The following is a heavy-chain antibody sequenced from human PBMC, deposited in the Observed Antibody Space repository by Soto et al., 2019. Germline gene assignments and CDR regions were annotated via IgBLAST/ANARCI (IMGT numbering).Heavy chain of an antibody. D-gene: IGHD1-1*01. CDR2: INSDGSRT. Sequence: EVQLVESGGGLVQPGGSLRLSCAASGFTFSTYWMHWVRQVPGKGLVWVSRINSDGSRTNYGDSVRGRFTTSRDNAKNTLYLEMNSLRAEDTAVYFCARIGTGYYYMDVWGKGTTVTVSS. V-gene: IGHV3-74*01. CDR1: GFTFSTYW. CDR3: ARIGTGYYYMDV. J-gene: IGHJ6*03.